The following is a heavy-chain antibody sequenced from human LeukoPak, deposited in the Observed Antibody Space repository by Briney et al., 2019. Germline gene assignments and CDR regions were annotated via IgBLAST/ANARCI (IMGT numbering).Heavy chain of an antibody. CDR2: VWYDGSNK. D-gene: IGHD4-17*01. J-gene: IGHJ4*02. V-gene: IGHV3-33*01. CDR3: ARVTVNGVYFYFDY. Sequence: GRSLRLSCAASGFTFSSYGMHRVRQAPGKGLEWVAVVWYDGSNKYYADSVKGRFTISRDNSKNTLYLQMNSLRAEDTAVYYCARVTVNGVYFYFDYWGQGTLVTVSS. CDR1: GFTFSSYG.